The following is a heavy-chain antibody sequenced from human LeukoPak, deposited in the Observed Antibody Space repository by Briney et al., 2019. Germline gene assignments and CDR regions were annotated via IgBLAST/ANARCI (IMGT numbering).Heavy chain of an antibody. Sequence: SETLSLTCTVSGGSISSYYWSWIRQPAGKGLEWIGRIYSSGSTDYNPSLKSRVTMSVDTSKNQFSLKLSSVTAADTAVYYFARRGYGSGTTTSFDTWGQKTLLT. J-gene: IGHJ5*02. CDR3: ARRGYGSGTTTSFDT. D-gene: IGHD3-10*01. V-gene: IGHV4-4*07. CDR1: GGSISSYY. CDR2: IYSSGST.